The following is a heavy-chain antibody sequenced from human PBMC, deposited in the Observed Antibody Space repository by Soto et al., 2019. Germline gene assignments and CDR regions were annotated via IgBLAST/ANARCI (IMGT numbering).Heavy chain of an antibody. D-gene: IGHD2-2*01. J-gene: IGHJ4*02. CDR2: IIPILGIA. CDR1: GGTFSSYT. CDR3: ARGDRCSSTSCYGYFDY. Sequence: QVQLVQSGAEVKKPGSSVKVSCKASGGTFSSYTISRVRQAPGQGLEWMGRIIPILGIANYAQKFQGRVTITADKSTSTAYMELSSLRSEDTAVYYCARGDRCSSTSCYGYFDYWGQGTLVTVSS. V-gene: IGHV1-69*02.